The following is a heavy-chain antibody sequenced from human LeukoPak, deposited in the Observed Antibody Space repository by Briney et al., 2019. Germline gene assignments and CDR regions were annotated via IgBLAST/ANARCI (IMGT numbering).Heavy chain of an antibody. D-gene: IGHD1-26*01. CDR1: GGSFSGYY. Sequence: PSETLSLTCAVYGGSFSGYYWSWIRQPPGKGLEWIGEINHSGSTNYNPSLKSRVTISVDTSKNQFSLKLNSVTAADTAVYYCAKNSGSYSGAFDIWGQGTMVTVSS. CDR3: AKNSGSYSGAFDI. CDR2: INHSGST. V-gene: IGHV4-34*01. J-gene: IGHJ3*02.